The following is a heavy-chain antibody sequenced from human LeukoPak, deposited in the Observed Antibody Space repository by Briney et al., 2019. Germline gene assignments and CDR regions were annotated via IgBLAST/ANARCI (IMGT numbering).Heavy chain of an antibody. V-gene: IGHV1-46*01. D-gene: IGHD3-22*01. Sequence: ASVKVSCKASGYSFTSYHTHWVRQAPGRGLEWMGIINPDGGSTSNAQRFQGRVIMTRDTSTRTVYMELSNLRSEDTAVYYCTRSLYDSESGYWGQGTLVTVSS. CDR1: GYSFTSYH. J-gene: IGHJ4*02. CDR3: TRSLYDSESGY. CDR2: INPDGGST.